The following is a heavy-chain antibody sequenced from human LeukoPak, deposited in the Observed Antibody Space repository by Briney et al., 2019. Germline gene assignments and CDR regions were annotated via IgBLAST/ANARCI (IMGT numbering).Heavy chain of an antibody. CDR3: ATRSGNDY. CDR1: GFTFSSYS. D-gene: IGHD3-3*01. Sequence: GGSLRLSCAASGFTFSSYSMNWVRQAPGKGLEWVSYITNNSSALKYADSVKGRFTISRDNAKSSLYLQTNNLRAEDTAIYYCATRSGNDYWGQGTLVTVSS. V-gene: IGHV3-48*01. CDR2: ITNNSSAL. J-gene: IGHJ4*02.